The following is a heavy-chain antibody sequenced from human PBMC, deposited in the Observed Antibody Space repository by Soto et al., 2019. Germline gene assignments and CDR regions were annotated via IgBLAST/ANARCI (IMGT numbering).Heavy chain of an antibody. J-gene: IGHJ4*02. D-gene: IGHD2-15*01. CDR2: MNPNSGNT. CDR3: ARGRGYCSGGSCYADY. V-gene: IGHV1-8*01. CDR1: GYTFTSYD. Sequence: ASVKVSFKASGYTFTSYDINWVRQATGQGLEWMGWMNPNSGNTGYAQKFQGRVTMTRNTSISTAYMELSSLRSEDTAVYYCARGRGYCSGGSCYADYWGQGTLVTVSS.